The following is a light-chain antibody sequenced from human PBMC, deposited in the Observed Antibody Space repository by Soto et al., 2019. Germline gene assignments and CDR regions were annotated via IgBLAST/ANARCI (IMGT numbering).Light chain of an antibody. Sequence: QSVLTQPPSASGSPGQSVTISCTGTSSDVGGYNYVSWYQQHPGKAPRLMIYEVNKRPSGVPYRFSGSKSGNTASLTVSGRQADDEAVYYCSSYAGNNILVFGGGTKLTVL. CDR2: EVN. CDR1: SSDVGGYNY. CDR3: SSYAGNNILV. V-gene: IGLV2-8*01. J-gene: IGLJ2*01.